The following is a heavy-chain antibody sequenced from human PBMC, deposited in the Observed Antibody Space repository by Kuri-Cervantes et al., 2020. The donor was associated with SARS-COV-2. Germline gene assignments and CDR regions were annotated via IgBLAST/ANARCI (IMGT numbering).Heavy chain of an antibody. Sequence: SETLSLTCTVSGYSISSGYYWGWIRQPPGKGLEWIGYIYYSGSTYYNPSLKSRVTISVDTSKNQFSLKLSSVTAADTAVYYCASEWELRYWGQGTLVTVSS. D-gene: IGHD1-26*01. CDR2: IYYSGST. V-gene: IGHV4-30-4*08. J-gene: IGHJ4*02. CDR3: ASEWELRY. CDR1: GYSISSGYY.